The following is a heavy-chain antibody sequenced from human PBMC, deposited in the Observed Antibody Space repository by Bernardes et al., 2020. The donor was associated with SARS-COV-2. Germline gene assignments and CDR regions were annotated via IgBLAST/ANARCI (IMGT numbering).Heavy chain of an antibody. Sequence: GGSLRLSCAASGSAFTDYYMSWIRQVPGNVLEWVSSVRGRGTTIYFADSVKGLFTMSRDNAKKTLSLRMNGLRAADTAVYYCARGLYCTGTSCDIQPSYCGMDVWGRGTTVTVSS. V-gene: IGHV3-11*01. CDR1: GSAFTDYY. CDR3: ARGLYCTGTSCDIQPSYCGMDV. J-gene: IGHJ6*01. D-gene: IGHD2-2*02. CDR2: VRGRGTTI.